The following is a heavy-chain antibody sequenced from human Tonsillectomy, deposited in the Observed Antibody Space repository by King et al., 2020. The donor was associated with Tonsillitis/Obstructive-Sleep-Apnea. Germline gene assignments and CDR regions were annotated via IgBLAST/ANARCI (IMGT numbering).Heavy chain of an antibody. Sequence: VQLVESGGLVVEPGGSLRLSCAASGFIFEDFTMNWVRQTPGKGLEWVSLINWNGRTTFYADSVKGRFTISRDNSRSSLYLEMTSLRTEDTALYYCAKSYFGVVTHLDYWGQGTLVTVSS. CDR2: INWNGRTT. J-gene: IGHJ4*02. CDR3: AKSYFGVVTHLDY. CDR1: GFIFEDFT. V-gene: IGHV3-43*01. D-gene: IGHD3-3*01.